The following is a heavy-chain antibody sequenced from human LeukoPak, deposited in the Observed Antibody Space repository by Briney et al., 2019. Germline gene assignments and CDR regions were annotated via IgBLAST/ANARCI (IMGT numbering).Heavy chain of an antibody. V-gene: IGHV4-59*08. Sequence: SETLSLTCTVSGGSISSYYWSWIRQPPGKGLEWIGYIYYSGSTNYNPSLKSRVTISVDTSKNQFSLKLSSVTAADTAVYYCARRGYSYGPFDYWGQGTLVTVSS. CDR2: IYYSGST. J-gene: IGHJ4*02. CDR3: ARRGYSYGPFDY. CDR1: GGSISSYY. D-gene: IGHD5-18*01.